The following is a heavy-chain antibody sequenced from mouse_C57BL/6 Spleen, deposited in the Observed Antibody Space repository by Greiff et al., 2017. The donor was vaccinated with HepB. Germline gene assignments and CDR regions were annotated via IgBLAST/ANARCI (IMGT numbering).Heavy chain of an antibody. J-gene: IGHJ4*01. CDR1: GYTFTSYW. V-gene: IGHV1-69*01. D-gene: IGHD2-1*01. Sequence: VQLQQPGAELVMPGASVKLSCKASGYTFTSYWMHWVKQRPGQGLEWIGEIDPSDSYTNYNQKFKGKSTLTVDKSSSTAYMQLSSLTSEDSAVYYCARGHGNLAMDYWGQGTSVTVSS. CDR3: ARGHGNLAMDY. CDR2: IDPSDSYT.